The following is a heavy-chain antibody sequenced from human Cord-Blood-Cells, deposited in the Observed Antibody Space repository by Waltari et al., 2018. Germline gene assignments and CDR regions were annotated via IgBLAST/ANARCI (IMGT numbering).Heavy chain of an antibody. Sequence: QVQLQESGPGLVKPSGTLSLTCAVSGGSISSSNWWRWFRQPPGKGLEWMGEIYHSGSTNYNPSLKSRVTISVDKSKNQFSLKLSSVTAADTAVYYCARLTRTYTAMVDYWGQGTLVTVSS. CDR3: ARLTRTYTAMVDY. V-gene: IGHV4-4*02. CDR1: GGSISSSNW. J-gene: IGHJ4*02. D-gene: IGHD5-18*01. CDR2: IYHSGST.